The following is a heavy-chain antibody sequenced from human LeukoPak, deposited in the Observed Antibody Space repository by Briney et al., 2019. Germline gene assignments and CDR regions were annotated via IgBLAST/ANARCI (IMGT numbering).Heavy chain of an antibody. Sequence: GGSLRLSSAASGFTFSSYGMHWVRAAPGKGLGWEAVISYDGSNKYYEETVKGRFNISRDNSKNTLYLQMNSLRAEDTAVYYCAKGIYYYDSSGYYQSDAFDIWGQGTMVTVSS. CDR3: AKGIYYYDSSGYYQSDAFDI. V-gene: IGHV3-30*18. CDR1: GFTFSSYG. J-gene: IGHJ3*02. CDR2: ISYDGSNK. D-gene: IGHD3-22*01.